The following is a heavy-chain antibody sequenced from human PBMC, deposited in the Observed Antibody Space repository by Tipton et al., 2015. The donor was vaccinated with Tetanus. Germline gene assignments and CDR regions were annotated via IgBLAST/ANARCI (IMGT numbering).Heavy chain of an antibody. Sequence: TLSLTCTVSGGSISSSSYYWGWIRQPPGKGLEWIGSIYYSGSTYYNPSLKSRVTISVDTSKNQLSLKLSSVTAADTAVYYCARHHQAYYDFWSGSRDLDNWFDPWGQGTLVTVSS. J-gene: IGHJ5*02. V-gene: IGHV4-39*01. CDR3: ARHHQAYYDFWSGSRDLDNWFDP. D-gene: IGHD3-3*01. CDR2: IYYSGST. CDR1: GGSISSSSYY.